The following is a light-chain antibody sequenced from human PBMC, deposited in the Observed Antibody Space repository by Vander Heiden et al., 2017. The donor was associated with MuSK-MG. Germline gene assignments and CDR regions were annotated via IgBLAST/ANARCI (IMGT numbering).Light chain of an antibody. CDR2: AAS. V-gene: IGKV1-39*01. Sequence: DIQMTQSPSSLSASVGDRVTITCRASQSISSYLNWYQQKPGKAPKLLIYAASSLQSGVPSRFSGSGSGTDFTLTISRLQPEDFATYYCQQRYSTPLTFGGGTRVXIK. J-gene: IGKJ4*01. CDR1: QSISSY. CDR3: QQRYSTPLT.